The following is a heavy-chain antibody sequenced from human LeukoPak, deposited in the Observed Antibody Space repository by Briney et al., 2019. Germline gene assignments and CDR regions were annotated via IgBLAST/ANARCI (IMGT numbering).Heavy chain of an antibody. CDR1: GYTFTSYG. CDR2: ISAYNGNT. CDR3: ARDYCSSTSCLFDY. J-gene: IGHJ4*02. V-gene: IGHV1-18*01. D-gene: IGHD2-2*01. Sequence: ASVNVSCKASGYTFTSYGISWVRQAPGQGLEWMGWISAYNGNTNYAQKLQGRVTMTTDTSTSTAYMELSRLRSDDTAVYYCARDYCSSTSCLFDYWGQGTLVTVSS.